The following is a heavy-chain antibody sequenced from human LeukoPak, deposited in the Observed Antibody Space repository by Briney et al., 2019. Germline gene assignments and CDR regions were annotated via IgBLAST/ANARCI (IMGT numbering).Heavy chain of an antibody. V-gene: IGHV3-30*18. CDR1: GFTFSSYG. Sequence: GGSLRLSCAASGFTFSSYGMHWVRQAPGKGLEWVAVISYDGSNKYYADSVKGRFTISRDNSKNTLYLQMNSLRAEDTAVYYGAKDVAALSHYYGMDVWGQGTTVTVSS. CDR2: ISYDGSNK. J-gene: IGHJ6*02. CDR3: AKDVAALSHYYGMDV. D-gene: IGHD2-21*01.